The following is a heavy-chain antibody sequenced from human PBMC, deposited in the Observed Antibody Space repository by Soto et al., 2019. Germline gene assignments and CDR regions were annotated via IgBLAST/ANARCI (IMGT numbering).Heavy chain of an antibody. CDR2: TYYRSKWYN. CDR1: GDSVSSNSAA. CDR3: ESCSDIYGSFWPHFEY. J-gene: IGHJ4*02. V-gene: IGHV6-1*01. D-gene: IGHD2-15*01. Sequence: PSQTLSLTCAISGDSVSSNSAAWNWIRQSPSRGLEWLGRTYYRSKWYNDYAVSVKSRITINPDTSKNQISLQLNSVTPEDTSVYYCESCSDIYGSFWPHFEYWGLVILGT.